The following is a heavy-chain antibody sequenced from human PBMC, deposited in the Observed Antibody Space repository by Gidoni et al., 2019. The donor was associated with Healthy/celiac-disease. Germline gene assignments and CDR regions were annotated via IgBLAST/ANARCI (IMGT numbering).Heavy chain of an antibody. CDR3: AKGDSSGYFTNWFDP. V-gene: IGHV3-9*01. D-gene: IGHD3-22*01. CDR1: GFTFDDYA. Sequence: EVQLVDSGGGLVQPGRSLRLSCAASGFTFDDYAMHWVRQAPGKGLEWVSGISWNSGSIGYADSVKGRFTISRDNAKNSLYLQMNSLRAEDTALYYCAKGDSSGYFTNWFDPWGQGTLVTVSS. CDR2: ISWNSGSI. J-gene: IGHJ5*02.